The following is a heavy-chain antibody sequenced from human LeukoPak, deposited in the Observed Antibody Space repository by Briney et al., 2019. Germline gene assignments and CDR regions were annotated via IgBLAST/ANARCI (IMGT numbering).Heavy chain of an antibody. V-gene: IGHV3-20*04. J-gene: IGHJ4*02. CDR3: VKDSNYDFWSGYYKGFDN. CDR1: GFTSEFTFDDYG. CDR2: ISRDGGRT. Sequence: PGGSLRLSCAASGFTSEFTFDDYGMNWVRQVPGKGLEWVSGISRDGGRTGYADSVQGRFTISRDNSRNSLHLQMNSLRVEDTASYYCVKDSNYDFWSGYYKGFDNWGQGTLVTVSS. D-gene: IGHD3-3*01.